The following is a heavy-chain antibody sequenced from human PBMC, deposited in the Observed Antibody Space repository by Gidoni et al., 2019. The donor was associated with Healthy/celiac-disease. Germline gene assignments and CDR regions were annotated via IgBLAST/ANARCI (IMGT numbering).Heavy chain of an antibody. Sequence: QVQLQESGTGLVKPSQTLSLTCTVSGGSISSGGYYWSWIRQHPGKGLECIGYIDYSGSTYYNPSLNSLVTRSVATSKNQFSLKLSSVTAADTAVYYCARGDYYDSSGYHWGQGTLVTVSS. V-gene: IGHV4-31*01. CDR3: ARGDYYDSSGYH. CDR1: GGSISSGGYY. CDR2: IDYSGST. D-gene: IGHD3-22*01. J-gene: IGHJ5*02.